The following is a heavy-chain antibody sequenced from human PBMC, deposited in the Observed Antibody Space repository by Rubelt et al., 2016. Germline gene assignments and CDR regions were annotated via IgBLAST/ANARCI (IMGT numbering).Heavy chain of an antibody. D-gene: IGHD6-13*01. CDR2: IYWDDDK. CDR3: AQIEMGSSWYEYYFDH. V-gene: IGHV2-5*08. J-gene: IGHJ4*02. CDR1: GFSLSTSGMC. Sequence: QVTLRESGPALVKPTQTLTLTRTLSGFSLSTSGMCVSLIRQPPGKALEWLALIYWDDDKRYSPSLKSRLTIHQDTATNQWVITMTTMSPVDTATYYCAQIEMGSSWYEYYFDHWGQGSLVTVSS.